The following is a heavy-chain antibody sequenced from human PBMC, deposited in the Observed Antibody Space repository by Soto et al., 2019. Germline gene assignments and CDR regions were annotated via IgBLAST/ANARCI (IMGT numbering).Heavy chain of an antibody. CDR3: AKSEGGNVLRFLEWLSRSSAFDY. CDR1: GFTFSSDA. V-gene: IGHV3-30-3*02. J-gene: IGHJ4*02. D-gene: IGHD3-3*01. CDR2: ISYDGSNK. Sequence: PGGSLRVSCAASGFTFSSDAMHWVRQAPGQGLEWVAVISYDGSNKYYADSVKGRFTISRDNSKNTLYLQMNSLRAEDTAVYYCAKSEGGNVLRFLEWLSRSSAFDYWGQGP.